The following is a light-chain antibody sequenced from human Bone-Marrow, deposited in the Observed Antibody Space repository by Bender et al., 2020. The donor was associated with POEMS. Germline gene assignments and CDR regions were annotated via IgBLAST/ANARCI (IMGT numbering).Light chain of an antibody. V-gene: IGLV3-25*03. Sequence: SYDLTQPPSLSLSPGQPARITAPGDPLPNQYAYCSQQKPGQAPVLVIYKDNERPSGIPERFSGSSSGTTVTLTISGVQAEDEADYYCQSADSSGTYGVFGGGTKLTVL. CDR1: PLPNQY. CDR3: QSADSSGTYGV. J-gene: IGLJ2*01. CDR2: KDN.